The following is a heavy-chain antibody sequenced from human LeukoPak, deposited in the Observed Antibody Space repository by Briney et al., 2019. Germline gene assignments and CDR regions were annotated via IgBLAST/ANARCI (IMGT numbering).Heavy chain of an antibody. J-gene: IGHJ6*03. CDR2: IYYSGST. V-gene: IGHV4-59*01. CDR3: ARSFFSGDYMDV. D-gene: IGHD2-15*01. CDR1: GGSISSYY. Sequence: PSETLSLTCTVSGGSISSYYWSWIRQPPGEGLEWIGYIYYSGSTNYNPSLKSRVTISVDTSKNQVSLKVSSVTAADTAVYYCARSFFSGDYMDVWGKGTTVTVSS.